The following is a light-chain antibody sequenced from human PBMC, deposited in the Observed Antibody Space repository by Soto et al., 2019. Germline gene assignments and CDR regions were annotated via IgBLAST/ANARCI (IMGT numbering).Light chain of an antibody. CDR2: SDT. J-gene: IGLJ2*01. Sequence: QSVLTQPPSVSGAPGQRLTISCSGSTSNIGAGLDVHWYQQFPGAAPTLLIYSDTSRPSGVPSRFSASKSGTSASLTITGLRTEDEADYYCQSYDTGVSGSIFGGGTKVTVL. CDR1: TSNIGAGLD. V-gene: IGLV1-40*01. CDR3: QSYDTGVSGSI.